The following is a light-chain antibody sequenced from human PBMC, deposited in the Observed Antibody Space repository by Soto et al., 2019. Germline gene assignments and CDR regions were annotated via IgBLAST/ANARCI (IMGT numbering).Light chain of an antibody. CDR2: EVS. V-gene: IGLV2-14*01. CDR1: SSDVGDYNY. CDR3: SSYTSSNTWV. J-gene: IGLJ3*02. Sequence: QSALTQPASVSGSPGQSITISCTGTSSDVGDYNYGSWYQQHPGKAPKLMIYEVSNRPSGVSNRFSGSKSGNTASLTISGLQAEDEADYYCSSYTSSNTWVFGGGTKLTVL.